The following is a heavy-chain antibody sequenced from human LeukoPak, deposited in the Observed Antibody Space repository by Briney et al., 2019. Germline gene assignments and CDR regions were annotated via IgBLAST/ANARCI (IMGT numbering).Heavy chain of an antibody. J-gene: IGHJ4*02. CDR3: ARRYCSSSSCTFDY. CDR2: ISTTGSAI. D-gene: IGHD2-2*01. V-gene: IGHV3-48*03. Sequence: GGSLRLSCAASGFTFSTFEMNWVRQAPGKGLEWVSYISTTGSAIYYADSVKGRFTIFRDNAKNSLYLQMNSLRAEDTAVYYCARRYCSSSSCTFDYWGQGTLVTVSS. CDR1: GFTFSTFE.